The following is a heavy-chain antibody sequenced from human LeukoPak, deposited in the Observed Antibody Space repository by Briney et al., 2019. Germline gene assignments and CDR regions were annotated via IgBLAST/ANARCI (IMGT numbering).Heavy chain of an antibody. D-gene: IGHD3-22*01. CDR2: IIPIFGAA. CDR1: GGTFSSYA. V-gene: IGHV1-69*13. J-gene: IGHJ4*02. Sequence: SVKVSCKASGGTFSSYAISWVRQAPGQGLEWMGGIIPIFGAANYAQKFQGRVTITADESTSTAYMELSSLRSEDTAVYYCATVKQDNYYDSSGYFDYWGQGTLVTVSS. CDR3: ATVKQDNYYDSSGYFDY.